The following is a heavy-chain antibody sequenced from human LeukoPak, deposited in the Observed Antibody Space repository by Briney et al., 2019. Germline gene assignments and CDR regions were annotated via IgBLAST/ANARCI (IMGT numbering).Heavy chain of an antibody. CDR2: IYSIGST. V-gene: IGHV4-59*12. Sequence: SETLSLTCTVSGGSISSYYWSWIRQPPGKGLEWIGCIYSIGSTNYNPSLKSRVTISVDTSKNQFSLKLSSVTAEDTAVYYCATDAWNDSSQFDYWGQGTLVTVSS. D-gene: IGHD3-22*01. CDR3: ATDAWNDSSQFDY. CDR1: GGSISSYY. J-gene: IGHJ4*02.